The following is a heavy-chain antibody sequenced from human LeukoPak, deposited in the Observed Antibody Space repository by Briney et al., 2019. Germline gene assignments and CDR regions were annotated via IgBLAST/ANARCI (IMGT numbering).Heavy chain of an antibody. Sequence: PGGSLRLSCAASGFTVSSNYMSWVRQAPGKGLEWVSVIYSGGSTYYADSVKGRFTISRDNSKNTLYLQMNSLRAEDTAVYYCASPGVYYGSGRYYYWGQGTLVTVSS. J-gene: IGHJ4*02. CDR2: IYSGGST. V-gene: IGHV3-53*01. CDR1: GFTVSSNY. CDR3: ASPGVYYGSGRYYY. D-gene: IGHD3-10*01.